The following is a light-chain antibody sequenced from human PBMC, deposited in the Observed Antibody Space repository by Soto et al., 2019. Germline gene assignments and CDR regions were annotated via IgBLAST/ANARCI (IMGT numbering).Light chain of an antibody. CDR1: QSVLYSPNNKNY. V-gene: IGKV4-1*01. J-gene: IGKJ1*01. CDR2: WAS. CDR3: QQYYTTPVT. Sequence: DIVMTQSPDSLAVSLGERATINCKSSQSVLYSPNNKNYLAWYQQKPGQPPKLLIYWASARESGVPDRFSASGSGTDLTLTISSLQAEDVAIYYCQQYYTTPVTFGQGTKVDIK.